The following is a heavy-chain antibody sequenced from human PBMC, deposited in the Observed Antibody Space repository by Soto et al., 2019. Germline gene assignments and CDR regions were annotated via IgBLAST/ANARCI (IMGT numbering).Heavy chain of an antibody. D-gene: IGHD3-16*01. CDR1: GFSFDKYG. Sequence: GGSLRLSXAASGFSFDKYGMHWVRQAPGKGLEWVALTSFDGTSERYADSVRGRFTISRHSSSGTIFLHMTGLRPEGTAVYYCARGLYELIPLGAFGYWGQGTVVTVSS. V-gene: IGHV3-30*03. CDR3: ARGLYELIPLGAFGY. CDR2: TSFDGTSE. J-gene: IGHJ4*02.